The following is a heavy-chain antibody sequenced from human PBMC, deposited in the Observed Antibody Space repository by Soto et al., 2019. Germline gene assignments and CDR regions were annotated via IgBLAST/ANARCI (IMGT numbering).Heavy chain of an antibody. J-gene: IGHJ1*01. CDR1: GFTFSSYA. D-gene: IGHD3-9*01. V-gene: IGHV3-23*01. CDR3: EKDGDILSGYPEYFQH. CDR2: ISGGGGST. Sequence: GGSLRLSCAASGFTFSSYAMSWVRQAPGKGLECVSSISGGGGSTYYADSVKGRFTISRDNSKNTLYLQMNSLRAEDTAVYYCEKDGDILSGYPEYFQHWGQGTLVTVSS.